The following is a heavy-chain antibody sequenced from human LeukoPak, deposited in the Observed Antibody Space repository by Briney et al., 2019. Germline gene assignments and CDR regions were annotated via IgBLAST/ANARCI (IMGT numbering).Heavy chain of an antibody. CDR3: VRQQTPHGNFDY. V-gene: IGHV3-53*01. CDR1: GFTDSSNY. Sequence: GGSLRLSCAASGFTDSSNYMSWVRQAPGKGLEWVSVIYSGGSTYYADSVKGRFTISRDNSKNTLYLQMNSLRAEDTAVYYCVRQQTPHGNFDYWGQGTLVTVSS. D-gene: IGHD1-26*01. CDR2: IYSGGST. J-gene: IGHJ4*02.